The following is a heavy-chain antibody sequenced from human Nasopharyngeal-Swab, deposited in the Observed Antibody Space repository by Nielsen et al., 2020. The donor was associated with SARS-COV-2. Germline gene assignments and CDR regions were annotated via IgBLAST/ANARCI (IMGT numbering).Heavy chain of an antibody. CDR2: ISGSGGST. V-gene: IGHV3-23*01. CDR1: GFTFSSYA. CDR3: AKGRGGFRGIFDY. J-gene: IGHJ4*02. Sequence: GGSLRLSCAASGFTFSSYAMGWARQAPGKGLEWVSAISGSGGSTYYADSVKGRFTISRDNSKNTLYVQMNSLRAEDTAVYYCAKGRGGFRGIFDYWGQGTLVTVSS. D-gene: IGHD3-16*01.